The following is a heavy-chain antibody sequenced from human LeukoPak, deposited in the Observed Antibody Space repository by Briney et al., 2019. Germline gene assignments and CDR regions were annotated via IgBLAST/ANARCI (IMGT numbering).Heavy chain of an antibody. D-gene: IGHD2-21*01. Sequence: SETLSHTCTVSGGSISSYYWSWIRQPPGKGLEWIGYIYYSGSTNYSPSLKSRVTISVDTSKNQFSLKLSSVTAADTAVYYCARSLRAYYWYFDLWGRGTLVTVSS. V-gene: IGHV4-59*01. CDR3: ARSLRAYYWYFDL. CDR1: GGSISSYY. CDR2: IYYSGST. J-gene: IGHJ2*01.